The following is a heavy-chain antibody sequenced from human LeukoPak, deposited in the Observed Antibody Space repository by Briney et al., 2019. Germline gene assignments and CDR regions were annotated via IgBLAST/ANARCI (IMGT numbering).Heavy chain of an antibody. D-gene: IGHD5-12*01. CDR1: GYTFTSYD. Sequence: ASVKVSCKASGYTFTSYDINWVRQATGQGLGWMGWMNPNSGNTGYAQKFQGRVTMTRNTSISTAYVELSSLRSEDTAVYYCARSGPYQSGYVSYWGQGTLVTVSS. CDR2: MNPNSGNT. CDR3: ARSGPYQSGYVSY. V-gene: IGHV1-8*01. J-gene: IGHJ4*02.